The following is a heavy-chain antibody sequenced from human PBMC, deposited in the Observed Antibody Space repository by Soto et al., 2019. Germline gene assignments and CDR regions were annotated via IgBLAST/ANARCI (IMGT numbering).Heavy chain of an antibody. D-gene: IGHD3-22*01. Sequence: VQLLESGGGSVQPGGSLRLSCAASGFTFSSYAMSWVRQAPGKGLEWVSAISGSGGSTYYADSVKGRFTISRDNSKNTLYLQMNSLRAEDTAVYYCAKNGRRGYYDSSGYYYVPYYFDYWGQGTLVTVSS. CDR2: ISGSGGST. J-gene: IGHJ4*02. CDR3: AKNGRRGYYDSSGYYYVPYYFDY. V-gene: IGHV3-23*01. CDR1: GFTFSSYA.